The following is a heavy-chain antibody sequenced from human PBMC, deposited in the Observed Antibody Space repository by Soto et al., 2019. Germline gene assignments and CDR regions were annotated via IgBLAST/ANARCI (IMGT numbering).Heavy chain of an antibody. CDR1: GFTFGDYA. J-gene: IGHJ4*02. D-gene: IGHD6-13*01. CDR2: IRSKAYGGTT. CDR3: TRIGSEEAAAGPGDY. Sequence: LRLSCTASGFTFGDYAMSWVRQAPGKGLEWVGFIRSKAYGGTTEYAASVKGRFTFSRDDSKSIAYLQTNSLKTEDTAVYYCTRIGSEEAAAGPGDYWGQGTLVTVSS. V-gene: IGHV3-49*04.